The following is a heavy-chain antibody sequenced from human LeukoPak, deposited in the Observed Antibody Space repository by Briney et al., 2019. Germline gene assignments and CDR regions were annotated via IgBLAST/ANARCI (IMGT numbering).Heavy chain of an antibody. V-gene: IGHV3-21*01. CDR3: AIDSDRTEDY. J-gene: IGHJ4*02. D-gene: IGHD2-8*02. CDR2: ISSTSYYI. Sequence: PGGSLRLSCAASGFTFSRYTMNWVRQAPGKGLEWVSSISSTSYYIYYADSVKGRFTISRDNAKKSLYLQMSSLRAEDKAVYYCAIDSDRTEDYWGRGTLVTVSS. CDR1: GFTFSRYT.